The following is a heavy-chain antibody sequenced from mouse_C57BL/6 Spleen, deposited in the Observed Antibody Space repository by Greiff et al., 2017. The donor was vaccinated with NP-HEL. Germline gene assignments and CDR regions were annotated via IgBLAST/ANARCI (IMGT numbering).Heavy chain of an antibody. CDR2: IDPENGDT. V-gene: IGHV14-4*01. CDR1: GFNIKDDY. Sequence: EVQLVESGAELVRPGASVKLSCTASGFNIKDDYMHWVKQRPEQGLEWIGWIDPENGDTEYASKFQGKATITADTSSNTAYLQLSSLTSEDTAVYYCTTCKGFDYWGQGTTLTVSS. J-gene: IGHJ2*01. CDR3: TTCKGFDY.